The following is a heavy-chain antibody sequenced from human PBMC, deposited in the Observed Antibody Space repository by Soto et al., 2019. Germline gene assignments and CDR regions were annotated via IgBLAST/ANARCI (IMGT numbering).Heavy chain of an antibody. CDR2: SSTKSGNI. J-gene: IGHJ6*02. V-gene: IGHV1-18*01. CDR3: VKYRDINSWTSRDV. D-gene: IGHD3-9*01. CDR1: GYTFTRNG. Sequence: GASVKVSCKTSGYTFTRNGISWVRQAPGQGLEWMGWSSTKSGNIKYAPKLQGRVIMTTDTSTSTAYMELRSLRSYDTAVYYCVKYRDINSWTSRDVWGPGTTVTVSS.